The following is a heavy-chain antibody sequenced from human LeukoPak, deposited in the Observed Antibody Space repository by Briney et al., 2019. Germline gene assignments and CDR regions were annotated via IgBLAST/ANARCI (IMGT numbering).Heavy chain of an antibody. CDR3: ARVLGYCSGGSCPSNWFDP. V-gene: IGHV4-59*01. D-gene: IGHD2-15*01. CDR1: GGSISSYY. J-gene: IGHJ5*02. Sequence: SETLSLTCTVSGGSISSYYWSWIRQPPGKGLEWIGYIYYSGSTNYNPSLKSRVTISVDTSKNQFSLKLSSVTAADTAVYYCARVLGYCSGGSCPSNWFDPWGQGTLVTVSS. CDR2: IYYSGST.